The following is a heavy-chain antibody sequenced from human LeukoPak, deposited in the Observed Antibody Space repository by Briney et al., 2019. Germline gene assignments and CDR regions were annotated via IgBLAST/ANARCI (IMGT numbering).Heavy chain of an antibody. Sequence: SETLSLTCTVSGDSISSYYWSWIRQPPGKGLEWIGYIYYSGSTNYNPSLKSRATISVDTSKDQFSLKLSSVTAGDTAVYYCARDRGYGMDVWGQGTTVTVSS. J-gene: IGHJ6*02. CDR1: GDSISSYY. CDR2: IYYSGST. V-gene: IGHV4-59*01. CDR3: ARDRGYGMDV.